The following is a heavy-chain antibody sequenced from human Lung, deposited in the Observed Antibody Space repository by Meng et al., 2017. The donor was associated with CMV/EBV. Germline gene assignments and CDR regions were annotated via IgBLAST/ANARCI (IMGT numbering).Heavy chain of an antibody. CDR3: ARGHYGDSSDYFDF. CDR1: GGSISHYC. V-gene: IGHV4-59*01. Sequence: LXFTALGGSISHYCWNWIRQPPGKGLEWIGYIYYNRGTNYNPSLKGRVTISLETSKNQFSLKLSSVTAADTAVYYCARGHYGDSSDYFDFWGQGTPVTVSS. CDR2: IYYNRGT. J-gene: IGHJ4*02. D-gene: IGHD4/OR15-4a*01.